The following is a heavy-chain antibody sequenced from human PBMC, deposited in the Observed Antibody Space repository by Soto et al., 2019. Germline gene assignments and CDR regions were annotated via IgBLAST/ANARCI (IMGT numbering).Heavy chain of an antibody. CDR3: ARYLYQLPYLWGGFPARFDP. D-gene: IGHD2-2*02. J-gene: IGHJ5*02. CDR2: IYYSGST. CDR1: GGSISSGGYY. Sequence: TLSLTCTVSGGSISSGGYYWGWIRQLPGKGLEWIGYIYYSGSTYYNPSLKSRVTISVGTSKNQFSLKMGYVTAEDTDVYYCARYLYQLPYLWGGFPARFDPWGQGTLVTVSS. V-gene: IGHV4-31*03.